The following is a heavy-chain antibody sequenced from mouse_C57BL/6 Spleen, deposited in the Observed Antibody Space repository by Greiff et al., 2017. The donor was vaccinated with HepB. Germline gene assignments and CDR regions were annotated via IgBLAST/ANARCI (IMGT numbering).Heavy chain of an antibody. CDR1: GYTFTSYW. CDR2: IDPSDSYT. D-gene: IGHD1-1*01. Sequence: QVQLQQPGAELVRPGTSVKLSCKASGYTFTSYWKHWVKQRPGQGLEWIGVIDPSDSYTNYNQKFKGKATLTVDTSSSTAYMQLSSLTSEDSAVYYCARAYDWFAYWGQGTLVTVSA. J-gene: IGHJ3*01. CDR3: ARAYDWFAY. V-gene: IGHV1-59*01.